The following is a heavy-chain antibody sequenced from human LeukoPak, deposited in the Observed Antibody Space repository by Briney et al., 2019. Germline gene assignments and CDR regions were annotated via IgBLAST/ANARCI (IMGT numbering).Heavy chain of an antibody. CDR2: LSYDGSNT. V-gene: IGHV3-30-3*01. CDR1: GFTFSSYA. D-gene: IGHD6-13*01. CDR3: ARVPGIAATAYYYYAMDV. Sequence: GGSLRLSCEASGFTFSSYAMHWVRQAPGKGLEWVAVLSYDGSNTYHADSVKGRFTISRDNSKNTLYLQMNSLRPEDTAVYYCARVPGIAATAYYYYAMDVWGQGTTVTVSS. J-gene: IGHJ6*02.